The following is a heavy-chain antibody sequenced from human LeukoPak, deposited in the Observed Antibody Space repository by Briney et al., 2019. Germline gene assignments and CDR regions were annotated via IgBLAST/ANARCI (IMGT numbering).Heavy chain of an antibody. Sequence: GGSLRLSCVVSGATVNSNYMSWVRQAPGKGLEWVGRTRNKANSYTTEYAASVKGRFTISRDDSKNSLYLQMNSLKTEDTAVYYCAVGATTYYYYGMDVWGQGTTVTVSS. CDR2: TRNKANSYTT. V-gene: IGHV3-72*01. J-gene: IGHJ6*02. CDR3: AVGATTYYYYGMDV. CDR1: GATVNSNY. D-gene: IGHD1-26*01.